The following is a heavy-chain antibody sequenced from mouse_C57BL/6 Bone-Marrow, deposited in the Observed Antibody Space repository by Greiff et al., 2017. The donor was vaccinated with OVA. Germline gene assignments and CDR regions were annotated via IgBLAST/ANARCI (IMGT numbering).Heavy chain of an antibody. Sequence: EVMLVESAGGLVQPGSSMKLSCTASGFTFSDYYMAWVRQVPEKGLEWVANINYDGSSTYYLDSLKSRFIISRDNAKNILYLQMSSLKSEDTATYYCAREGNYGPYYFDYWGQGTTLTVSS. D-gene: IGHD1-2*01. CDR1: GFTFSDYY. CDR3: AREGNYGPYYFDY. V-gene: IGHV5-16*01. CDR2: INYDGSST. J-gene: IGHJ2*01.